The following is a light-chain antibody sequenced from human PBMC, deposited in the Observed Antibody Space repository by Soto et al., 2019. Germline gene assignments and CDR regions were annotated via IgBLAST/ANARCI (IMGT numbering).Light chain of an antibody. J-gene: IGLJ3*02. Sequence: QSVLTQPPSASGTPGQRVTISCSGSSSNIGSNYVYWYQQLPGTAPKLLIYRNNQRPSGVPDRFSGSMSGTSASLAISGLRSEDEADYYCAAWDDSLSARSFGGGTKVTVL. CDR1: SSNIGSNY. CDR2: RNN. V-gene: IGLV1-47*01. CDR3: AAWDDSLSARS.